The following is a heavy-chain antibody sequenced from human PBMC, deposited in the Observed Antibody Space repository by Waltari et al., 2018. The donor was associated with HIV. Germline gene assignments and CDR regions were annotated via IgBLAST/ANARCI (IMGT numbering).Heavy chain of an antibody. CDR3: ARVPIYGSGSYFPNGFYFDY. CDR2: IYYSGST. Sequence: QLQLQESGPGLVKPSETLSLTCTVSGGSISSSSSYWGWIRQPPGKGLEWIGSIYYSGSTYYNPSLKSRVTISVDTSKNQFSLKLSSVTAADTAVYYCARVPIYGSGSYFPNGFYFDYWGQGTLVTVSS. J-gene: IGHJ4*02. CDR1: GGSISSSSSY. V-gene: IGHV4-39*07. D-gene: IGHD3-10*01.